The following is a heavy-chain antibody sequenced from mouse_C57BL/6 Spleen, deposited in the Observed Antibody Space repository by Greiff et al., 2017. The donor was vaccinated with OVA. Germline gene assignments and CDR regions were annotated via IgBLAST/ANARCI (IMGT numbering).Heavy chain of an antibody. D-gene: IGHD1-1*01. CDR1: GYTFTSYW. CDR2: IDPSDSET. V-gene: IGHV1-52*01. Sequence: QVQLQQPGAELVRPGSSVKLSCKASGYTFTSYWMHWVKQRPIQGLEWIGNIDPSDSETHYNQKFKDKATLTVDKSSSTAYMQLSSLTSKDSAVYYCTRWDYGSPYDYWGQGTTLTVSS. J-gene: IGHJ2*01. CDR3: TRWDYGSPYDY.